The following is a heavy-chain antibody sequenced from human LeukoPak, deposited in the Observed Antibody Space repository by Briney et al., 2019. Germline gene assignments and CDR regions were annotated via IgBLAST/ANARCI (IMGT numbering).Heavy chain of an antibody. CDR3: ARGMGEFDY. D-gene: IGHD2-21*01. J-gene: IGHJ4*02. Sequence: ASVKVSCKASGYTFTSYGISWVRQAPGQGLEWMGWISAYNGNTNYAQKFQGRVTMTRDTSTSTVYMELSSLRSEDTAVYYCARGMGEFDYWGQGTLVTVSS. V-gene: IGHV1-18*01. CDR2: ISAYNGNT. CDR1: GYTFTSYG.